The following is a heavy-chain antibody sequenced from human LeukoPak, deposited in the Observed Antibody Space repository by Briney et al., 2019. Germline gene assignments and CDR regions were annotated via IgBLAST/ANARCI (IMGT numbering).Heavy chain of an antibody. Sequence: SETLSLTCTVSGYSISSGYYWGWIRQPPGKGLEWIGSIYHSGSTYYNPSLKSRVTISVDTSKNQFSLKLSSVTAADTAVYYCARGTYSSGRTGTWYFDLWGRGTLVTVSS. CDR2: IYHSGST. CDR1: GYSISSGYY. J-gene: IGHJ2*01. D-gene: IGHD6-19*01. CDR3: ARGTYSSGRTGTWYFDL. V-gene: IGHV4-38-2*02.